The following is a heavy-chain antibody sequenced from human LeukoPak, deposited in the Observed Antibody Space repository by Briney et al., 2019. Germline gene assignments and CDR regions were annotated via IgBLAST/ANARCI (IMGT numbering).Heavy chain of an antibody. CDR2: ISYDGSNK. Sequence: GRSLRLSCAASGFTFSSYAMHWVRQAPGKGLEWVAVISYDGSNKYYADSVKGRFTISRDNSKNTLYLQMNSLRAEDTAVYYCANIAAAGVDYWGQGTLVPVSS. CDR3: ANIAAAGVDY. J-gene: IGHJ4*02. D-gene: IGHD6-13*01. CDR1: GFTFSSYA. V-gene: IGHV3-30-3*01.